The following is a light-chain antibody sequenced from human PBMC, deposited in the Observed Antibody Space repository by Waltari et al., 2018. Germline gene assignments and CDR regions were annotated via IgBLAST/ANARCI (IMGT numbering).Light chain of an antibody. J-gene: IGKJ4*01. CDR3: QQYSGYSGI. CDR2: DAS. Sequence: DIQMTQSPSTLSASVGDRVTITCRASQGISRWLAWYQQKPGKPPKVLVYDASSLEIGVPSRFSGSGSETEFTLVISNLQPDDVATYYCQQYSGYSGIFGGGTKVEIK. CDR1: QGISRW. V-gene: IGKV1-5*01.